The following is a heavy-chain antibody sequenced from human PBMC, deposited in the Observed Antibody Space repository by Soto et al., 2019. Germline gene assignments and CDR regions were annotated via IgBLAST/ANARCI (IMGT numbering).Heavy chain of an antibody. CDR1: GFTVSSNY. Sequence: GGSLRLSCAASGFTVSSNYMSWVRQAPGKGLEWVSVIYSGGSTYYADSVKGRFTISRDNSKNTLYLQMNSLRAEDTAVYYCARLPSWGLSRGHYYGMDVWGQGTTVTVSS. CDR2: IYSGGST. J-gene: IGHJ6*02. V-gene: IGHV3-53*01. D-gene: IGHD3-16*01. CDR3: ARLPSWGLSRGHYYGMDV.